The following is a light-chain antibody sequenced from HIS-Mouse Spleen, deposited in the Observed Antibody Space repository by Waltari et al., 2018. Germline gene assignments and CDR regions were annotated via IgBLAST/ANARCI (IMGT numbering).Light chain of an antibody. V-gene: IGLV2-14*01. CDR3: SSYTSSSTF. CDR1: SSDDGGYNY. J-gene: IGLJ1*01. Sequence: QSALTQPASVSGSPGQSITISCTGTSSDDGGYNYVPWYQQHPGKAPKLMIYEVSNRPSGVSNRFSGSKSGNTASLTISGLQAEDEADYYCSSYTSSSTFFGTGTKVTVL. CDR2: EVS.